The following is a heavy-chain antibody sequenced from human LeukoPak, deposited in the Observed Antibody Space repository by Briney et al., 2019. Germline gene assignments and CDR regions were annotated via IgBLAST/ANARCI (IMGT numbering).Heavy chain of an antibody. CDR1: GFSLTTRGVA. Sequence: SGPTLVRPTQTLTLTCTFSGFSLTTRGVAVGWIRQPPGQALEWLAIIYWDDDEDYRPSLKTRLTITKDTSKNQVVLTMTNMDPVDTATYYCTHRKINTSGYHSIDYWGQGILVTVSA. D-gene: IGHD3-22*01. J-gene: IGHJ4*02. V-gene: IGHV2-5*02. CDR3: THRKINTSGYHSIDY. CDR2: IYWDDDE.